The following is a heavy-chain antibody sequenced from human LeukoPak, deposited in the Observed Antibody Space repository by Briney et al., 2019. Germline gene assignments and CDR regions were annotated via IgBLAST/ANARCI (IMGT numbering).Heavy chain of an antibody. CDR1: GFTFSNSD. Sequence: GGSLRLSCAASGFTFSNSDMNWVRQAPGKGLEWVSFISASGGSAHYADSVRGRFTISRDNSKNTLYLQMNSLRAEDTAVYYCAKAGSYSDISVYPLASFDFWGQGTTVTVSS. CDR3: AKAGSYSDISVYPLASFDF. J-gene: IGHJ3*01. CDR2: ISASGGSA. V-gene: IGHV3-23*01. D-gene: IGHD3-22*01.